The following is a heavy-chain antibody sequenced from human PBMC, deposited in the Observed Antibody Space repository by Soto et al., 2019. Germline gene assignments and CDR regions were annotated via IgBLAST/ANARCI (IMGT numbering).Heavy chain of an antibody. CDR1: ELPFSNAH. D-gene: IGHD2-2*01. CDR3: ATDPQHRY. Sequence: GGSLRLSCAASELPFSNAHMSWVRQAPGKGLEWVGRIKSKAGGGTTDYAAPVKGRFSISRDDSKNTVYLQMNSLEVEDTAVYYCATDPQHRYWGQGTLVTVSS. CDR2: IKSKAGGGTT. J-gene: IGHJ4*02. V-gene: IGHV3-15*01.